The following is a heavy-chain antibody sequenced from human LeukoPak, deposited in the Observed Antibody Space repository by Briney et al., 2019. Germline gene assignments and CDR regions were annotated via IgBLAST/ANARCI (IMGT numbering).Heavy chain of an antibody. CDR1: GFNFNTYA. CDR2: ISGRGDST. D-gene: IGHD2-15*01. CDR3: VEDVVVIVAAKPGI. V-gene: IGHV3-23*01. Sequence: PGGSLRLSCAASGFNFNTYAMSWVRQPPGKGLEWVSSISGRGDSTYYAGAVKGRFTISRDNTKNTLYLQMDSLRAEDTAVYYCVEDVVVIVAAKPGIWGQGTLVTVSS. J-gene: IGHJ4*02.